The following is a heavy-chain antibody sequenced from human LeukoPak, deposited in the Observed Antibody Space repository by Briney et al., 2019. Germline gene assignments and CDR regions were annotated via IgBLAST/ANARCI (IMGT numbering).Heavy chain of an antibody. Sequence: GESLRLSCAASGFTFSSYAMTWVRQAPGKGLEWVSAMNGRGLTTYYADSVKGRFTISRDNSKNTLYLHMNSLRAEDTAVYYCAKAHDNCGGDCSPLDYNDYWSQGTLVTVSS. V-gene: IGHV3-23*01. CDR1: GFTFSSYA. CDR2: MNGRGLTT. CDR3: AKAHDNCGGDCSPLDYNDY. D-gene: IGHD2-21*02. J-gene: IGHJ4*02.